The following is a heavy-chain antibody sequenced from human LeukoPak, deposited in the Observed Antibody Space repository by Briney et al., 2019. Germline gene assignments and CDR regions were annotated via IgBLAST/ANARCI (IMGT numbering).Heavy chain of an antibody. Sequence: SETLSLTCAVYGGSFSGYYWSWIRQPPGEGLEWIGEINHSGSTKYNPSLKSRVTISVDTSKNQFSLKLTSVTAADTAVYYCVGSPYYYDSGGYRNWFDPWGQGTLVTVSS. J-gene: IGHJ5*02. CDR3: VGSPYYYDSGGYRNWFDP. V-gene: IGHV4-34*01. CDR2: INHSGST. D-gene: IGHD3-22*01. CDR1: GGSFSGYY.